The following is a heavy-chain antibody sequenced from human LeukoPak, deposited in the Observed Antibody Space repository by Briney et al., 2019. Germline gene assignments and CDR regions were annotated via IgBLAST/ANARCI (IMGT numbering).Heavy chain of an antibody. Sequence: GGSLRLSCAASGFTFSSYSMNWVRQAPGKGLEWVSSISSSSSYIYYADSVKGRFTISRDNAKNSLYLQMNSLRAEDTTVHYCAKLGNYYESPVDYWGQGTLVTVSS. CDR2: ISSSSSYI. V-gene: IGHV3-21*04. CDR3: AKLGNYYESPVDY. CDR1: GFTFSSYS. D-gene: IGHD3-22*01. J-gene: IGHJ4*02.